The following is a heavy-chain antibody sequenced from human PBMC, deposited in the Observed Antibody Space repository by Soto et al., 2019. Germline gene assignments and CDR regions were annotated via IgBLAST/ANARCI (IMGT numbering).Heavy chain of an antibody. V-gene: IGHV3-30*03. CDR2: ISYDSTNK. CDR1: GFTFSTYA. J-gene: IGHJ4*02. Sequence: QVHLVESGGDVVQPGQSLRLSCAASGFTFSTYAMHWLRQAPGKGLEWVAIISYDSTNKFYEDSVKGRFTISRDNSKXXXXXXXXXXXXXXXXXXXXXXXXXXXXXXXXXXPDYWGQGTLVTVSS. CDR3: XXXXXXXXXXXXXXPDY.